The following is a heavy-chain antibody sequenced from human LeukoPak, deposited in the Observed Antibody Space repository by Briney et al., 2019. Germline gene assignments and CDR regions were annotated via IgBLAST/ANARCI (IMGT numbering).Heavy chain of an antibody. CDR1: GGSISSYY. CDR3: ARSRDLYSSGWYSLDY. J-gene: IGHJ4*02. V-gene: IGHV4-59*01. CDR2: IYYIWST. Sequence: PSETLSLTCTVSGGSISSYYWSWIRQPPGKGLEWVGYIYYIWSTNYNPSLKSRVTISVDTSKNQFSLKLSSVTAADTAVYYCARSRDLYSSGWYSLDYWGQGTLVTVSS. D-gene: IGHD6-19*01.